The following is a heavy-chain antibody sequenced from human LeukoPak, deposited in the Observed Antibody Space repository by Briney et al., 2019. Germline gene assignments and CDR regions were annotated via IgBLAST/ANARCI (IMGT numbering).Heavy chain of an antibody. CDR1: GFTFSTYN. CDR3: TRDLMDYDVSTGLHHYYMDV. CDR2: ISSSTTTI. Sequence: AGGSLRLSCTASGFTFSTYNMNWVRQAPGKGLEWVSYISSSTTTISYADSVKGRFTISRDNAKNSLYLQMNTLRVEDTAVYYCTRDLMDYDVSTGLHHYYMDVWGQGTTVTVSS. J-gene: IGHJ6*02. V-gene: IGHV3-48*04. D-gene: IGHD3-9*01.